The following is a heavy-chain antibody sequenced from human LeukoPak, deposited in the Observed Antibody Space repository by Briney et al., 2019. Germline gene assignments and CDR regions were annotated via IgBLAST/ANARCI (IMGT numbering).Heavy chain of an antibody. CDR3: ARDRGGAYFDY. D-gene: IGHD3-16*01. Sequence: SGGSLRLSCAASGFTFSGYWMHWVRQAPGKGLEWVAVIWYDGSKKYYADSVKGRFTISRDHSKNTVYLQMNSLRAEDTAVYYCARDRGGAYFDYWGQGTLVTVSS. CDR2: IWYDGSKK. CDR1: GFTFSGYW. J-gene: IGHJ4*02. V-gene: IGHV3-33*08.